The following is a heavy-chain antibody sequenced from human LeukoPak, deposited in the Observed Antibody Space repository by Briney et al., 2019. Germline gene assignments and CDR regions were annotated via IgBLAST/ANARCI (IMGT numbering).Heavy chain of an antibody. J-gene: IGHJ4*02. CDR3: ARKGGSGSYYYRFVY. Sequence: GASVKVSCKASGYTFTGYYMHWVRQATGQGLEWMGWMIPNSGNTGYAQKFQGRVTMTRNTSISTAYMELSSLRSEDTAVYYCARKGGSGSYYYRFVYWGQGTLVTVSS. V-gene: IGHV1-8*02. CDR1: GYTFTGYY. CDR2: MIPNSGNT. D-gene: IGHD3-10*01.